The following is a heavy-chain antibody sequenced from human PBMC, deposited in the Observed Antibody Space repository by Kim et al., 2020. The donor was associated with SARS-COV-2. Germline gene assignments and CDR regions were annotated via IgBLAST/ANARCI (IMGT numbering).Heavy chain of an antibody. CDR2: IYPGDSDT. D-gene: IGHD3-10*01. J-gene: IGHJ4*02. CDR1: GYSFTSYW. CDR3: ARWHIRQYGSGSYGRGNYFDY. V-gene: IGHV5-51*01. Sequence: GESLKISCKGSGYSFTSYWIGWVRQMPGKGLEWMGIIYPGDSDTRYSPSFQGQVTISADKSISTAYLQWSSLKASDTAMYYCARWHIRQYGSGSYGRGNYFDYWGQGTLVTVSS.